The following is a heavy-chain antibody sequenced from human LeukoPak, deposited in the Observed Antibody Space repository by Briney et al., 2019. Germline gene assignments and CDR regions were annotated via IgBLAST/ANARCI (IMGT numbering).Heavy chain of an antibody. V-gene: IGHV1-2*02. CDR1: GYTFTGYY. CDR3: ARSCTSGGRYSSYYYYYMDV. D-gene: IGHD2-15*01. Sequence: GASVKVSCKASGYTFTGYYMHWVRQAPGQGLEWMGWINPNSGGTNYAQKFQGRVTMTRDTSISTAYMELSRLRSDDTAVYYCARSCTSGGRYSSYYYYYMDVWGKGTTVTVSS. CDR2: INPNSGGT. J-gene: IGHJ6*03.